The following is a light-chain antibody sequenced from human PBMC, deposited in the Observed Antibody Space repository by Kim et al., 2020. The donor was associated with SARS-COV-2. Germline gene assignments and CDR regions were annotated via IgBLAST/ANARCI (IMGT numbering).Light chain of an antibody. J-gene: IGLJ3*02. CDR3: QAWDSSTGV. CDR1: KLGDKY. V-gene: IGLV3-1*01. CDR2: QDS. Sequence: SYELTQPPSVSLSPGQTASITCSGDKLGDKYACWYQQKPGQSPVLVIYQDSKRPSGIPERFSGSNSGNTATLTISGTQAMDEADYYCQAWDSSTGVFGGGTQRTVL.